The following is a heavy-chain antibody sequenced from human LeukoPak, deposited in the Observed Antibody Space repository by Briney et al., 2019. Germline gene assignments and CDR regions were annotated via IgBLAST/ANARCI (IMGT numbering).Heavy chain of an antibody. D-gene: IGHD3-3*01. J-gene: IGHJ4*02. Sequence: GGSLRLSCAASGFTFSSYSMNWVRQAPGKGLEWVSSISSSSSYIYYADSVKGRFTISRDNAKNSLYLQMNSLRAEDPAVYYCARDYYDFWSGYYTGFDYWGRGTLVTVSS. CDR1: GFTFSSYS. CDR3: ARDYYDFWSGYYTGFDY. CDR2: ISSSSSYI. V-gene: IGHV3-21*01.